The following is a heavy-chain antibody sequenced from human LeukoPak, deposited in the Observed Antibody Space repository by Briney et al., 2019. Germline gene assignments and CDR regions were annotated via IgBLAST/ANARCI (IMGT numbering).Heavy chain of an antibody. V-gene: IGHV1-2*02. CDR1: GYTFTSRY. CDR2: INPNNGDT. D-gene: IGHD4-23*01. J-gene: IGHJ4*02. CDR3: ATDTYGGNSFDY. Sequence: ASMKVPCKASGYTFTSRYLHWVRQAPGQGLEWMGWINPNNGDTRYAQEFQGRVTMTCDTSISTASMDLSMLRSDDTAVYYCATDTYGGNSFDYWGQGTLVTVSS.